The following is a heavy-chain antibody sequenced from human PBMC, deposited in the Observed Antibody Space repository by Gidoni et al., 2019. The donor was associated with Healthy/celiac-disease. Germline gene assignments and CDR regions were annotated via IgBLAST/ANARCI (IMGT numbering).Heavy chain of an antibody. Sequence: EVQLLESGGGLVQPGGSLRLSCAASGFSFSSYAMRWVRQAPGKGLEWVSAIRGIGGSKYYADSVKGRFTISRDNSKNTLYLQMNSLRAEDTAVYYCAKGMEGGYCSSTSCYLGGMDVWGQGTTVTVSS. CDR2: IRGIGGSK. CDR3: AKGMEGGYCSSTSCYLGGMDV. CDR1: GFSFSSYA. J-gene: IGHJ6*02. D-gene: IGHD2-2*03. V-gene: IGHV3-23*01.